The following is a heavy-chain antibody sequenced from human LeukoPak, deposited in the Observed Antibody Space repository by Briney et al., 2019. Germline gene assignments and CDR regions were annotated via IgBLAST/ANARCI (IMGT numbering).Heavy chain of an antibody. J-gene: IGHJ4*02. D-gene: IGHD3-3*01. CDR2: IDSDGNT. V-gene: IGHV3-53*01. CDR3: ARGLHDLWRGHMGY. CDR1: GFTVNNNY. Sequence: GGSLRLSCAAPGFTVNNNYMTWVRQAPGKGLDWVSVIDSDGNTYYADSVMGRFSTSRDNSKNMVFLQMNSLRAEDTAVYYCARGLHDLWRGHMGYWGQGTLVTVSS.